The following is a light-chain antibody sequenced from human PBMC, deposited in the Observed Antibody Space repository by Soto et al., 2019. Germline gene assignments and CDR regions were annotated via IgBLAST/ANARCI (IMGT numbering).Light chain of an antibody. CDR3: QQYYSTPWT. J-gene: IGKJ1*01. CDR1: QSVLYSSNNKNY. Sequence: DIVMTQSPDSLAVSLGERATINCKSSQSVLYSSNNKNYLVWYQQKPGQPPKLLIYRASTRESGVPDRFSGSGSGTDFTLTISSLQAEDVEVYYCQQYYSTPWTFGQGTKVEIK. CDR2: RAS. V-gene: IGKV4-1*01.